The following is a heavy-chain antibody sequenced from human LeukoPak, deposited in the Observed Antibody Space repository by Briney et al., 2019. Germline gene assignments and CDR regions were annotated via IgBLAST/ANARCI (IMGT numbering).Heavy chain of an antibody. CDR2: INPGDSDT. V-gene: IGHV5-51*01. Sequence: GESLKISCKGSGYSFTSYWIGWVRQMPGKGLEWMGIINPGDSDTRYSPSFQGQVAISADKSISTAYLQWSSLKASDTAMYYCARVQTPYYYDSSGYLGYWGQGTLVTVSS. D-gene: IGHD3-22*01. CDR3: ARVQTPYYYDSSGYLGY. J-gene: IGHJ4*02. CDR1: GYSFTSYW.